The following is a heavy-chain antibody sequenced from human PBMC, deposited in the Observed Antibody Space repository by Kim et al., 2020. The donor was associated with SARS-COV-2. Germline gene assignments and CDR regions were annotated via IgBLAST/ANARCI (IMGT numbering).Heavy chain of an antibody. CDR2: INHSGST. V-gene: IGHV4-34*01. D-gene: IGHD3-10*01. J-gene: IGHJ4*02. CDR1: GGSFSGYY. CDR3: ASSFFRVFDY. Sequence: SETLSLTCAVYGGSFSGYYWSWIRQPPGKGLEWIGEINHSGSTNYNPSLKSRVTISVDTSKNQFSLKLSSVTAADTAVYYCASSFFRVFDYWGQGTLVTVSS.